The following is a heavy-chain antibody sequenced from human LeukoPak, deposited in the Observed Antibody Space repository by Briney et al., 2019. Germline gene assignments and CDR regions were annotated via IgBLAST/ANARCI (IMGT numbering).Heavy chain of an antibody. CDR3: AKYGSGNWFDP. D-gene: IGHD3-10*01. V-gene: IGHV3-23*01. J-gene: IGHJ5*02. Sequence: PGRSLRLSCAASGFTFSSYGMHWVRQAPGWGLEWVSGISGTGSGTYYADSVRGRFTISRDNSKNTLYLQMNSLRAEDTAVYYCAKYGSGNWFDPWGQGTLVTVSS. CDR2: ISGTGSGT. CDR1: GFTFSSYG.